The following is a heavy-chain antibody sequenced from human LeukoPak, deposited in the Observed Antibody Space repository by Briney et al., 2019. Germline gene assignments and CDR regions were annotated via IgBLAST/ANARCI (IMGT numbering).Heavy chain of an antibody. CDR1: GFSVSSNY. Sequence: GGSLRLSCEASGFSVSSNYMSWVRQAPGKGLEWVSVFYASGGTFYTDSVKGRFTISRDTSTNSLYLQMSSLRAEDTAVYYCARAPSSGYYYYDYWGQGTLVTVSS. CDR3: ARAPSSGYYYYDY. J-gene: IGHJ4*02. V-gene: IGHV3-66*01. D-gene: IGHD3-22*01. CDR2: FYASGGT.